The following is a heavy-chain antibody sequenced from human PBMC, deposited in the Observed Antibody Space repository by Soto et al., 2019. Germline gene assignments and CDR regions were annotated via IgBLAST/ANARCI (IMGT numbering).Heavy chain of an antibody. J-gene: IGHJ4*02. CDR3: ARALLSPIYSSCLYDS. CDR1: GFTFNTYS. CDR2: ISSSSSYI. V-gene: IGHV3-21*01. Sequence: EVQLVESGGGLVKPGGSLRLSCAASGFTFNTYSMNWVRQAPGKGLEWGSSISSSSSYIFYTDSVKGRFTISRDNAKNSLYLQMNSLRAEDTSVYFCARALLSPIYSSCLYDSWGQGTLVTVSS. D-gene: IGHD6-19*01.